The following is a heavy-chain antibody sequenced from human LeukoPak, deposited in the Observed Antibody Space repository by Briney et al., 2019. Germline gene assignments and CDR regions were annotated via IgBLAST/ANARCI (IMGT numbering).Heavy chain of an antibody. CDR2: IYTSGST. Sequence: PSETLSLTCTVSGGSISSYYWSWIRQPAGKGLEWIGRIYTSGSTNYNPSLKSRVTMSVDTSKNQFSLKLSSVTAADTAVYYCARDLKAYYDILTGYPKGIGNAFDIWGQGTMVTVSS. V-gene: IGHV4-4*07. J-gene: IGHJ3*02. CDR3: ARDLKAYYDILTGYPKGIGNAFDI. D-gene: IGHD3-9*01. CDR1: GGSISSYY.